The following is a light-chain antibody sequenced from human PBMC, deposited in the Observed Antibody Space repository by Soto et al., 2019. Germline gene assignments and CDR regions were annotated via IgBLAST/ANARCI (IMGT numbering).Light chain of an antibody. CDR1: SSDFSSYNR. V-gene: IGLV2-18*01. J-gene: IGLJ1*01. CDR2: EVN. CDR3: SLYTTDSTYV. Sequence: QSALTQPPSVSGSPGQSVTISCAGTSSDFSSYNRVSWYQQPPGTGPKLIIYEVNNRPSGVPDRFSGSKSGNTASLTISGLQAEDDAEYYCSLYTTDSTYVFGTGTKVTVL.